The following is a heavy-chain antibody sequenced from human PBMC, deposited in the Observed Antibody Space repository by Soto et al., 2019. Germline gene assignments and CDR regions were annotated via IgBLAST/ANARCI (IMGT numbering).Heavy chain of an antibody. CDR2: IYHTGTT. Sequence: QLQLQESGSGLVKPSQTLSLTCTVSGGSINSGGYSWIWIRQPPGKGLEWIGYIYHTGTTFYNPSLQSRVTISVDLSKNQCSLSLGSVTAADTAMYYCARVERTLSTPFAYGMDVWGQGTTVTVSS. D-gene: IGHD2-2*01. CDR3: ARVERTLSTPFAYGMDV. J-gene: IGHJ6*02. V-gene: IGHV4-30-2*01. CDR1: GGSINSGGYS.